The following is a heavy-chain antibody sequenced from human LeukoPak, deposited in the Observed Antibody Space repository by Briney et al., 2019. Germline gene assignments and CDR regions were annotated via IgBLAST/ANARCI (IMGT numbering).Heavy chain of an antibody. CDR2: INSDGSST. Sequence: GGSLSLFCAVCGFTFSTFRMQWVRRAPGKGLVWVSRINSDGSSTTYADSVKGRFTISRDNAKSTLYLHMNSLRAEDTAVYYCARALTSPDYWGQGALVTVSS. J-gene: IGHJ4*02. CDR1: GFTFSTFR. D-gene: IGHD3-9*01. V-gene: IGHV3-74*01. CDR3: ARALTSPDY.